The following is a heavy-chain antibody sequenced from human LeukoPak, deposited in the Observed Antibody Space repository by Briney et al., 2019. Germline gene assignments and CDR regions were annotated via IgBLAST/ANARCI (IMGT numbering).Heavy chain of an antibody. CDR2: INPNSGGT. Sequence: ASVKVSCKASGYTFTGYYMHWVRQAPGQGLEWMGWINPNSGGTNYAQKFQGRVTMTRDTSISTAYMELSRLRSDDTAVYYCAASQTYDCYYYMDVWGKGTTVTVSS. CDR1: GYTFTGYY. D-gene: IGHD3-16*01. CDR3: AASQTYDCYYYMDV. V-gene: IGHV1-2*02. J-gene: IGHJ6*03.